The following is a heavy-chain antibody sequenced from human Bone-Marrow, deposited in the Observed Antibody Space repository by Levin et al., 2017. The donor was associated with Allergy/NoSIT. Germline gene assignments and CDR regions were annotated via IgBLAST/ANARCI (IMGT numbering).Heavy chain of an antibody. CDR1: GFTFGDYA. CDR2: IRSTPYGGTT. J-gene: IGHJ4*02. V-gene: IGHV3-49*03. D-gene: IGHD3/OR15-3a*01. Sequence: QSGESLKISCTASGFTFGDYAVSWFRQAPGKGLEWVGFIRSTPYGGTTEYAASVKGRFTISRDDSTSVAYLQMNNLQTEDTAVYYCSRDPPDDSWTGYYRFWGQGTLVTVS. CDR3: SRDPPDDSWTGYYRF.